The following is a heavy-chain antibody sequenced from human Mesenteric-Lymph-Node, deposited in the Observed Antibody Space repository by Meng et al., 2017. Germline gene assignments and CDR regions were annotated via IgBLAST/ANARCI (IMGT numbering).Heavy chain of an antibody. J-gene: IGHJ4*02. CDR3: ARRRGGSGRDC. CDR2: IYHSGST. D-gene: IGHD3-10*01. CDR1: GGSISSNGYY. Sequence: HLQRQASGPGLVKPSETLSLTCTVSGGSISSNGYYWDWVRQPPGKGLEWIGAIYHSGSTSYNPSLQSRVTMFVDTSKNQFSLMLTSVTATDTAVYYCARRRGGSGRDCWGQGTLVTVSS. V-gene: IGHV4-39*01.